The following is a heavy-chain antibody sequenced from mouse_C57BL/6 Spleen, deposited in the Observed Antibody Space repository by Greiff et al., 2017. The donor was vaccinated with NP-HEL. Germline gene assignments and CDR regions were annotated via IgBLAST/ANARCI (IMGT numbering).Heavy chain of an antibody. CDR2: IYPGDGAT. D-gene: IGHD1-1*01. CDR3: AREGETTVVEGGYFDY. V-gene: IGHV1-82*01. J-gene: IGHJ2*01. Sequence: VQLQQSGPELVKPGASVKISCKASGYAFSSSWMNWVKQRPGKGLDWIGRIYPGDGATNYNGKFKGTAPLPADKSSSTAYMQLSSLTSEDSAVYFCAREGETTVVEGGYFDYWGQGTTLTVSS. CDR1: GYAFSSSW.